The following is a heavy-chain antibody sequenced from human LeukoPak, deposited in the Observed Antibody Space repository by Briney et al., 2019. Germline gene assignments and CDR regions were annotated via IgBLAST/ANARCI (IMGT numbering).Heavy chain of an antibody. CDR1: GGSISTYY. CDR3: ARAGVGATDFDY. J-gene: IGHJ4*02. Sequence: SETLSLTCTVSGGSISTYYWSWIRQPPGKGLEWIGYIYYNGATDYNPSLKSRVTISVDTSKNEFSLKLSSVTAADTAVYYCARAGVGATDFDYWGQGTLVTVSS. CDR2: IYYNGAT. V-gene: IGHV4-59*08. D-gene: IGHD1-26*01.